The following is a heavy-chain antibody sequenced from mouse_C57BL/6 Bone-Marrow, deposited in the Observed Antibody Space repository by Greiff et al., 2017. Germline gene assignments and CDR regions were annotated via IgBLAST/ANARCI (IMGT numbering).Heavy chain of an antibody. CDR1: GYTFTSYW. CDR2: IDPSDSYT. J-gene: IGHJ2*01. CDR3: ARSDTTVVATPLSNYFDY. D-gene: IGHD1-1*01. V-gene: IGHV1-69*01. Sequence: QVQLQQPGAELVMPGASVKLSCKASGYTFTSYWMHWVKQRPGQGLEWIGEIDPSDSYTNYNQKFKGKSTLTVDKSSSTAYMQLSSLTSEDSAVYYCARSDTTVVATPLSNYFDYWGQGTTLTVSS.